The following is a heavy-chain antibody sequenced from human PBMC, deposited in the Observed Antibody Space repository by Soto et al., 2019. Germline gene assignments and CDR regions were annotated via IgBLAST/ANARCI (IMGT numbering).Heavy chain of an antibody. Sequence: QVQLVESGGGVVQPGRSLRLSCAASGFTFSSYGMHWVRQAPGKGLEWVAVIWYDGSNKYYADSVKGRFTISRDNSKNPLYLQMNSLRAEDTAVYYCARDLVPSKKKQYYYYYGMDVWGQGTTVTVSS. V-gene: IGHV3-33*01. D-gene: IGHD2-2*01. CDR2: IWYDGSNK. CDR3: ARDLVPSKKKQYYYYYGMDV. J-gene: IGHJ6*02. CDR1: GFTFSSYG.